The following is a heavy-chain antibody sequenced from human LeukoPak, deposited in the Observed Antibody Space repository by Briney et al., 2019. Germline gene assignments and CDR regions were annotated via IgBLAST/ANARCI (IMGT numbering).Heavy chain of an antibody. CDR1: GFTFGDYA. D-gene: IGHD5-24*01. CDR2: IRSKAYGGTT. CDR3: AMKAVPRPRLHDAFDF. J-gene: IGHJ3*01. V-gene: IGHV3-49*04. Sequence: GGSLRLSCTASGFTFGDYAMSWVRQAPGKGLEWVGFIRSKAYGGTTEYAASVKGRFTISRDNSKNTLYLQMNSLRADDTAVYYCAMKAVPRPRLHDAFDFWGQGTVVSVSS.